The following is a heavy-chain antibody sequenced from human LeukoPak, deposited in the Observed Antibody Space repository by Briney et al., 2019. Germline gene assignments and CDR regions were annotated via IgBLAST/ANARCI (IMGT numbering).Heavy chain of an antibody. V-gene: IGHV4-34*01. J-gene: IGHJ4*02. D-gene: IGHD1-26*01. Sequence: SETLSLTCAVYGESLSKYYWTWIRQSPGKGLEWIGEINHRGSTNLNPSLKSRVTLSVDTSKHQFALKLTSMTAADAAVYYCASSVGSTDYWGQGTLVTVSS. CDR2: INHRGST. CDR3: ASSVGSTDY. CDR1: GESLSKYY.